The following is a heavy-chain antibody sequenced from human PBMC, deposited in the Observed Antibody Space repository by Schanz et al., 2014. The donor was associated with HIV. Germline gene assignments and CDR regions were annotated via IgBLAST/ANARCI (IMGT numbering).Heavy chain of an antibody. CDR3: AIRTPMVTFGAFDI. J-gene: IGHJ3*02. CDR1: GFTITSYG. Sequence: EVQLLESGGGLEQPGGSLRLSCAVSGFTITSYGMSWVRQAPGKGLEWVSSISVTGDNTYYADSVKGRFTISRDTSKKTLYLQMNSLRADDTAVYFCAIRTPMVTFGAFDIWGRGTWVTVSS. D-gene: IGHD5-18*01. V-gene: IGHV3-23*01. CDR2: ISVTGDNT.